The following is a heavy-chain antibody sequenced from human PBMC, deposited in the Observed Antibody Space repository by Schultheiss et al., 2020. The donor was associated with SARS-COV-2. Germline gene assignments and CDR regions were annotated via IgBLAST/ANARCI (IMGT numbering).Heavy chain of an antibody. CDR3: ARSTGGDTAMEP. J-gene: IGHJ5*02. V-gene: IGHV3-74*01. Sequence: GESLKISCAASGFTFSSYWMHWVRQAPGKGLVWVSRINSDGSSTSYADSVKGRFTISRDNAKNTLYLQMNSLRAEDTAVYYCARSTGGDTAMEPWGQGTLVTVSS. CDR2: INSDGSST. CDR1: GFTFSSYW. D-gene: IGHD5-18*01.